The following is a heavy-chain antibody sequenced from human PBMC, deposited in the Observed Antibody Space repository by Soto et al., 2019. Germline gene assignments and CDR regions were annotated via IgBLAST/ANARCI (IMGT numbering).Heavy chain of an antibody. CDR3: ARGPMTTVIY. J-gene: IGHJ4*02. Sequence: EVQLVESGGGLVQPGGSLRLSCAASGFTFSSYSMNWVRQAPGKGLEWVSYISSSSSTIYYADSVKGRFTISRDNVKNSLYLQMNSLRAEDTAVYYCARGPMTTVIYWGQGTLVTVSS. D-gene: IGHD4-17*01. V-gene: IGHV3-48*01. CDR2: ISSSSSTI. CDR1: GFTFSSYS.